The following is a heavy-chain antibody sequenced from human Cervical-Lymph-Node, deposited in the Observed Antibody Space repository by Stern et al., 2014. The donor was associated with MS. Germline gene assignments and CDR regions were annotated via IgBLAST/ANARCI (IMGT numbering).Heavy chain of an antibody. D-gene: IGHD1-1*01. CDR1: GFTVSRDY. CDR2: ITNVGST. J-gene: IGHJ4*02. V-gene: IGHV3-53*01. CDR3: ARDTSSPERSDW. Sequence: EWRLVCFVGGVIQPGGSLRLSCTSSGFTVSRDYMTWVRQAPWKGLELVSLITNVGSTFYTDSVKGRFPISRDDSKNTVYLHMTSLRAEDTAMYYCARDTSSPERSDWWGQGTLVTVSS.